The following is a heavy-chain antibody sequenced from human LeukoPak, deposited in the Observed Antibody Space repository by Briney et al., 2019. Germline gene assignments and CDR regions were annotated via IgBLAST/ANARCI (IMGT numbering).Heavy chain of an antibody. CDR1: GYTFTDYY. V-gene: IGHV1-69-2*01. J-gene: IGHJ5*02. CDR2: VDPEDGET. Sequence: ASVKVSCKVSGYTFTDYYMHWVQQAPGKGLEWMGLVDPEDGETMYAEKFQGRVTITADTSTDTAYMELSSLRSEDTAVYYCATTERWLQFAWGQGTLVTVSS. CDR3: ATTERWLQFA. D-gene: IGHD5-24*01.